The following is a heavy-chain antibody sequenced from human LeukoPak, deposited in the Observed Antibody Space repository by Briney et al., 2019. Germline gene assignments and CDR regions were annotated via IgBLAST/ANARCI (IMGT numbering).Heavy chain of an antibody. V-gene: IGHV4-38-2*02. CDR3: ARRTGLYFDL. Sequence: PSETLSLTCTVSGYSISSGHYWGWIRQPPGKGLEWIGGIYHSGSTYYNPSLKSRVTISVDTSKNQFSLKLSSVTAADTAVYYCARRTGLYFDLWGRGTLVTVSS. CDR1: GYSISSGHY. D-gene: IGHD1-14*01. CDR2: IYHSGST. J-gene: IGHJ2*01.